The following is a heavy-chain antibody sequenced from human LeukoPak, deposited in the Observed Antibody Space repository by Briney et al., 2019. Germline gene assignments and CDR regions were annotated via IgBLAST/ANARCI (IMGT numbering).Heavy chain of an antibody. Sequence: SQTLSLTCAISGDSVSSNSAAWNWIRQSPSRGLEWLGRTYYRSKWYNDYAVSVKSRITINPDTSKNQFSLQLNSVTPEDTAVYYCARDYAVAEMYYYYYMDVWGQGTLVTVSS. CDR3: ARDYAVAEMYYYYYMDV. CDR1: GDSVSSNSAA. D-gene: IGHD6-19*01. V-gene: IGHV6-1*01. J-gene: IGHJ6*03. CDR2: TYYRSKWYN.